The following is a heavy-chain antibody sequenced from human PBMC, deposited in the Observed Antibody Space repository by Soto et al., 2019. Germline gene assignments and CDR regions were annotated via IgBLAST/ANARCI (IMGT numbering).Heavy chain of an antibody. CDR2: IIPIFGTA. D-gene: IGHD3-16*01. V-gene: IGHV1-69*01. Sequence: QVQLVQSGAEVKKPGSSVNVSCKASGGTFSSYAISWVLQAHGQGLEWMGGIIPIFGTANYAQKFQGRVTITADDSTSTAYMELSSLLAEDTAVYDCARGGRGGRYPLTLFDHWCQGTLVTVSS. J-gene: IGHJ5*02. CDR1: GGTFSSYA. CDR3: ARGGRGGRYPLTLFDH.